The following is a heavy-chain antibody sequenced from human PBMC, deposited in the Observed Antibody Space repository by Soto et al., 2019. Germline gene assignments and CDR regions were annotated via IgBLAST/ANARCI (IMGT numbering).Heavy chain of an antibody. CDR3: ARDVGHCGGECYHYNWCDP. V-gene: IGHV3-21*01. Sequence: EVQLVESGGGLVKPGGSLRLSCAASGFTVSSYSMNWVRQAPGKGREWVSAISSSSSYIYSADSVKGRFTISRDNAKNSLYKQMHSLRAESTAVYYAARDVGHCGGECYHYNWCDPWGQGPLVTVSS. J-gene: IGHJ5*02. CDR1: GFTVSSYS. CDR2: ISSSSSYI. D-gene: IGHD2-21*01.